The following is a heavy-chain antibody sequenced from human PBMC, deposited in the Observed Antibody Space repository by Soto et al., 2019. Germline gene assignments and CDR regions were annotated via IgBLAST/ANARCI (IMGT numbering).Heavy chain of an antibody. J-gene: IGHJ4*02. CDR1: SGFTFRSYW. CDR3: AGGGGWESDS. CDR2: IKQDGSEK. D-gene: IGHD6-19*01. Sequence: EVQLVESGGGLVQPGGSLRLSGAASSGFTFRSYWMNWVRQAPGKGLEWVANIKQDGSEKNYGDSVKGRFTISRDNAKNSLYLQLNGLRADDTAVYYCAGGGGWESDSWGQGTLVIVPS. V-gene: IGHV3-7*01.